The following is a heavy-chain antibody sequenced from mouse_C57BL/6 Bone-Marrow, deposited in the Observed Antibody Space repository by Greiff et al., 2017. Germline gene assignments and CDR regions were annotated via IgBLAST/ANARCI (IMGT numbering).Heavy chain of an antibody. CDR2: INSDGGST. J-gene: IGHJ4*01. D-gene: IGHD2-5*01. CDR1: EYEFPSHD. V-gene: IGHV5-2*01. CDR3: ARLVTTGGYYYAMDY. Sequence: EVKLVESGGGLVQPGESLKLSCESNEYEFPSHDMSWVRKTPEKRLELVAAINSDGGSTYYPDTMERRFIISRDNTKKTLYLQMSSLRSEDTALYYCARLVTTGGYYYAMDYWGQGTSVTVSS.